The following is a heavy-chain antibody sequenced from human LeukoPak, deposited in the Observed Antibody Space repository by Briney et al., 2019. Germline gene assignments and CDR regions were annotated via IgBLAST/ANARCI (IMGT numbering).Heavy chain of an antibody. D-gene: IGHD6-6*01. J-gene: IGHJ4*02. V-gene: IGHV3-64*04. Sequence: GGSLRLSCSASGFTFSSYAMHWVRQAPGKGLEYVSAISSNGGSTYYADSVKGRFTISRDNSKNTLYLQMNSLRAEDTAVYYCAREGAYSSSLLYWGQGTLVTVSS. CDR3: AREGAYSSSLLY. CDR2: ISSNGGST. CDR1: GFTFSSYA.